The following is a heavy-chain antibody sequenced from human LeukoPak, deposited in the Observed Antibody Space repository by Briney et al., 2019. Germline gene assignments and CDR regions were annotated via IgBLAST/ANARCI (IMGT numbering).Heavy chain of an antibody. J-gene: IGHJ6*03. CDR1: GYTFTYYY. CDR2: INPNSGGT. CDR3: AREVVPAATYMDV. V-gene: IGHV1-2*02. Sequence: ASVKVSCKASGYTFTYYYMHWVRQAPGQGLEWMGWINPNSGGTNYAQKFQGRVTMTRDASISTAYTELNRLRSDDTAVYYCAREVVPAATYMDVWGKGTTVTVSS. D-gene: IGHD2-2*01.